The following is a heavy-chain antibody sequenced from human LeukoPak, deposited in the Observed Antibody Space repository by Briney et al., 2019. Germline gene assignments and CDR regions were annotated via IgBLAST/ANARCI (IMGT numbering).Heavy chain of an antibody. CDR2: IYYSGTT. V-gene: IGHV4-39*07. Sequence: PSETLSLTCTVSGGSISSSSYYWGWIRQPPGKGLEWIGTIYYSGTTYYSPSLKSRVAISIDTSKNQSSLKLSSVTAADTAVYYCTREPRDSYGSANYGFDYWGQGTLVTVSS. J-gene: IGHJ4*02. CDR1: GGSISSSSYY. D-gene: IGHD3-10*01. CDR3: TREPRDSYGSANYGFDY.